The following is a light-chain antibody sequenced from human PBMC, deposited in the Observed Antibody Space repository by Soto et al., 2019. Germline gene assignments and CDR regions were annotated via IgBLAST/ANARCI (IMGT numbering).Light chain of an antibody. V-gene: IGLV1-40*01. CDR3: QSFDTRLNSVV. Sequence: QSVVTQPPSVSGAPGQRVTISCTGSSSNIGAGYDVHWYQQFPGRAPKLLMYGNNNRPSGVPDRFSDSKSGTSASLDITGLQADDEADYYCQSFDTRLNSVVFGVGTMLTVL. CDR2: GNN. CDR1: SSNIGAGYD. J-gene: IGLJ2*01.